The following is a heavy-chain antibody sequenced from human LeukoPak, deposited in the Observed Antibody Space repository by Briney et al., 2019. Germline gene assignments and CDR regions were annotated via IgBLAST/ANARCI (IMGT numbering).Heavy chain of an antibody. Sequence: GGSLRLSCAASGFTFDDYGMSWVRHAPGKGLEWVSGINWNGGSTGYADSVKGRFTISRDNAKNSLYLQMNSLRAEDTALYYCATRSGSYDYDAFDIWGQGTMVTVSS. CDR2: INWNGGST. CDR3: ATRSGSYDYDAFDI. D-gene: IGHD3-10*01. V-gene: IGHV3-20*04. J-gene: IGHJ3*02. CDR1: GFTFDDYG.